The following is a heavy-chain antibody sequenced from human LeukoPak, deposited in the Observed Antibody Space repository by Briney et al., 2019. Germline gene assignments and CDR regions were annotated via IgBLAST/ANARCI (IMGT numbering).Heavy chain of an antibody. CDR2: INHSGST. Sequence: SETLPLTCAVYGGSFSGYYWSWIRQPPGKGLGWIGEINHSGSTNYNPSLKSRVTISVDTSKNQFSLRLSSVTAADTAVYYCARLSGYDWESFYDYWGQGTLVTVSS. V-gene: IGHV4-34*01. D-gene: IGHD5-12*01. CDR1: GGSFSGYY. J-gene: IGHJ4*02. CDR3: ARLSGYDWESFYDY.